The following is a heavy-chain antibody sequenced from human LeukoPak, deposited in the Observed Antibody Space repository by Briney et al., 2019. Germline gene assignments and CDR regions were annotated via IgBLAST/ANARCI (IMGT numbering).Heavy chain of an antibody. CDR2: ISWNSGSI. CDR3: AKDTVSWDYYGSGSYGD. V-gene: IGHV3-9*01. J-gene: IGHJ4*02. CDR1: GFTFDDYA. D-gene: IGHD3-10*01. Sequence: PGGSLRLPCAASGFTFDDYAMHWVRQAPGKGLEWVSGISWNSGSIGYADSVKGRFTISRDNAKNSLYLQMNSLRAEDTALYYCAKDTVSWDYYGSGSYGDWGQGTLVTVSS.